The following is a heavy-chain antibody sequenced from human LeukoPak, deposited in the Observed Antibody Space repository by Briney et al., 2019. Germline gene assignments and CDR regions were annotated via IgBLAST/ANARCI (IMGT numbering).Heavy chain of an antibody. Sequence: GGSLRLSCAASGFTSSSYAMSWVRQAPGKGLEWVSAISGSGGSTYYADSVKGRFTISRDNSKNTLYLQMNSLRVEDTAVYFCVRIVVTASFGADWGQGTLVTVSS. CDR3: VRIVVTASFGAD. V-gene: IGHV3-23*01. CDR2: ISGSGGST. J-gene: IGHJ4*02. CDR1: GFTSSSYA. D-gene: IGHD2-21*02.